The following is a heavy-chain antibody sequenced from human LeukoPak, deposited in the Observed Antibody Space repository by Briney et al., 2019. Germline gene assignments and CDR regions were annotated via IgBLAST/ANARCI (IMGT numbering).Heavy chain of an antibody. V-gene: IGHV3-21*01. CDR3: ARGIWWIQLWTHFDY. Sequence: GGSLRLSCAASGFTFNIYNMNWVRQAPGKALEWVSSITSSSTYTYYADSVKGRYTISRDNAKNSLYLQMNGLRAEDTAVYYCARGIWWIQLWTHFDYWGQGTLVTVSS. D-gene: IGHD5-18*01. J-gene: IGHJ4*02. CDR1: GFTFNIYN. CDR2: ITSSSTYT.